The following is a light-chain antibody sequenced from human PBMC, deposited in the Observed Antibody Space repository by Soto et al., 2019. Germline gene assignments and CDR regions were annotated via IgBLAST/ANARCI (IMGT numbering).Light chain of an antibody. Sequence: DIQMTQSPSSLSASVVDRVTITCRASQGISSYLNWYQQKPGKAPKLLIYAASSLQSGVPSRFSGSGSGTDFTLTISSLQPEDFATYYCQQSYSTPRTFGQGTKVDI. CDR2: AAS. CDR1: QGISSY. J-gene: IGKJ1*01. V-gene: IGKV1-39*01. CDR3: QQSYSTPRT.